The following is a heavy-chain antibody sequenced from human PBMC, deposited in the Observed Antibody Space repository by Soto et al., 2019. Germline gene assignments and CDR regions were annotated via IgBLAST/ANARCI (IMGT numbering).Heavy chain of an antibody. CDR2: INWNSGSI. V-gene: IGHV3-9*01. J-gene: IGHJ1*01. D-gene: IGHD6-13*01. Sequence: QAWGSLRLSCAASGFTFYDYAIHWVRQFPFKGLEWVSGINWNSGSIGYGDSVKGRFAISRDNAKNSLHLQMNSLSAEDTAFYYCVKDESINWYSGHFRHWGQGTLVTVSS. CDR1: GFTFYDYA. CDR3: VKDESINWYSGHFRH.